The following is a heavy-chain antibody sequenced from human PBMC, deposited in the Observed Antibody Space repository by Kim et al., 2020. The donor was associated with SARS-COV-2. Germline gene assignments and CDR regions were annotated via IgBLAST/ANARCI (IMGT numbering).Heavy chain of an antibody. CDR3: VRGIVVVPAAEGDFDY. CDR1: GFTFDDYA. J-gene: IGHJ4*02. V-gene: IGHV3-43*02. Sequence: LSLTCAASGFTFDDYAMHWVRQAPGKGLEWVSLISGDGGSTYYADSVEGRFTISRDNSKNSLYLQMNSLRTEDTALYYCVRGIVVVPAAEGDFDYWGQGTLVTVSS. D-gene: IGHD2-2*01. CDR2: ISGDGGST.